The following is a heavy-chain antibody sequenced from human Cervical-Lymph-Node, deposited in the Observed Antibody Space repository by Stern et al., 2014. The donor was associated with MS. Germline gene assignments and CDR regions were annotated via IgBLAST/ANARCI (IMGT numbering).Heavy chain of an antibody. V-gene: IGHV1-69*01. CDR1: GGTFSNYP. CDR3: ASPLTATSVPFGYYGMDV. J-gene: IGHJ6*02. Sequence: VQPVESGAEVKKPGSSGKVSCKASGGTFSNYPNSWVRQAPGQGLEWMGGIVPLFGKPNYAQKFQGRVTITADESTSTAYMDLSSLRSEDTAVYYCASPLTATSVPFGYYGMDVWGQGTTVTVS. CDR2: IVPLFGKP. D-gene: IGHD4-17*01.